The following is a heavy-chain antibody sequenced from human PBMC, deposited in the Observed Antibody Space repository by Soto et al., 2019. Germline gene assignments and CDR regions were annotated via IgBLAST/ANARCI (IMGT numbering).Heavy chain of an antibody. CDR1: GGTFSSYA. J-gene: IGHJ4*02. Sequence: SVKVSCKASGGTFSSYAISWVRQAPGQGLEWMGGIIPIFGTANYAQKFQGRVTITADESTSTAYMELSSLRSEDTAVYYCASNVDTALAPSGYWGQGTLVTVSS. V-gene: IGHV1-69*13. CDR2: IIPIFGTA. D-gene: IGHD5-18*01. CDR3: ASNVDTALAPSGY.